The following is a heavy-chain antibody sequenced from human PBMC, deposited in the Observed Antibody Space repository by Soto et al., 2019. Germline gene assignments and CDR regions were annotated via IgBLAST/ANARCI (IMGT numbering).Heavy chain of an antibody. D-gene: IGHD6-19*01. CDR1: GGSISSTSYY. V-gene: IGHV4-39*01. CDR3: ARAERGAVAGYYGMDV. J-gene: IGHJ6*02. CDR2: FYYSGST. Sequence: SETLSLTCTVSGGSISSTSYYWVWIRQPPGKGLEWIGSFYYSGSTYYNPSLKSRVSISVDTSENQFSLKLSSVTAADTAVYYCARAERGAVAGYYGMDVWGQGTTVTVSS.